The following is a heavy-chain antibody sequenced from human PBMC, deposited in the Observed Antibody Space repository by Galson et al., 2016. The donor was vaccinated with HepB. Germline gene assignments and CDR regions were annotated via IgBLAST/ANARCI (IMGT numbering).Heavy chain of an antibody. Sequence: SETLSLTCTVSGGSISSSSYYWGWIRQPPGKGLEWIGSIYYSGSTYYNPSLKSRVTISVDTSRNPFSLNLSSVTAADTAVYYCARHSSYYGNFDYWGQGTLVTVSS. CDR2: IYYSGST. V-gene: IGHV4-39*01. J-gene: IGHJ4*02. D-gene: IGHD2-15*01. CDR1: GGSISSSSYY. CDR3: ARHSSYYGNFDY.